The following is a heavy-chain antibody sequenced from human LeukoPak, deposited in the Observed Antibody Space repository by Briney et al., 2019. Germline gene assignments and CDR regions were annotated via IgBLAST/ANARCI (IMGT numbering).Heavy chain of an antibody. V-gene: IGHV4-30-4*01. D-gene: IGHD6-19*01. CDR1: GGSISSGDYY. J-gene: IGHJ3*02. Sequence: SETLSLTCTVSGGSISSGDYYWSWIRQPPGKGLEWIGYIYYSGSTYYNPSLKSRVTISVDTSKNQFSLKLSSVTAADTAVYYCARTAGTDAFDIWGQGTMVTVSS. CDR3: ARTAGTDAFDI. CDR2: IYYSGST.